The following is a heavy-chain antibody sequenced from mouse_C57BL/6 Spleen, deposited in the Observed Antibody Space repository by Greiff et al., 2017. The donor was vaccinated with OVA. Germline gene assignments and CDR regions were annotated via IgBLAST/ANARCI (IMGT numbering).Heavy chain of an antibody. CDR1: GYTFTSYW. J-gene: IGHJ3*01. V-gene: IGHV1-61*01. D-gene: IGHD2-4*01. Sequence: QVQLQQPGAELVRPGSSVKLSCKASGYTFTSYWMDWVKQRPGQGLEWIGNIYPSDSETHYNQKFKDKATLTVDKSSSTAYMQRSSLTSEDSAVYYCARSGGYYDYGGAYWGQGTLVTVSA. CDR2: IYPSDSET. CDR3: ARSGGYYDYGGAY.